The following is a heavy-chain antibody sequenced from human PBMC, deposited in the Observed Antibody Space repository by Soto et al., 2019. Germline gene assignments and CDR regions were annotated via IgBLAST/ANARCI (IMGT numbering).Heavy chain of an antibody. CDR2: MNCDSGGT. Sequence: QVRLVQSGAEVKKPGASVKVSCKASGYTFTDYYMHWVRQAPGQGLEWMGWMNCDSGGTNYAQKFQGRVTMTRDTSISTAYMQLSRLTSDDTAVYYCARGPGTVFLADSWGQGTLVPASS. CDR3: ARGPGTVFLADS. CDR1: GYTFTDYY. D-gene: IGHD3-10*01. J-gene: IGHJ4*02. V-gene: IGHV1-2*02.